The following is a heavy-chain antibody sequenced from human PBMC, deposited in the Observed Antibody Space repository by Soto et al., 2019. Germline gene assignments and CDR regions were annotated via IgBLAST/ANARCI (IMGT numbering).Heavy chain of an antibody. Sequence: SETLSVTCSVSGGSISSYYWSWIRQPPGKGLEWIGYIYYSGSTNYNPSLKSRVTISVDTSKNQFSLKLSSVTAADTAVYYCARVYAYYFDYWGQGTLVTVSS. J-gene: IGHJ4*02. CDR1: GGSISSYY. CDR2: IYYSGST. CDR3: ARVYAYYFDY. D-gene: IGHD2-8*01. V-gene: IGHV4-59*01.